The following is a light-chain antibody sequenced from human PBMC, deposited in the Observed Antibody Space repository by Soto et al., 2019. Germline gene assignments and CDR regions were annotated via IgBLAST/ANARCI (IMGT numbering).Light chain of an antibody. CDR2: VNS. J-gene: IGLJ2*01. Sequence: QSVLTQPPSVSGAPGQRVTISCTGSSSNIGAGYNVHWYQQLPGTAPKLLIYVNSNRPSGVPDRFSGSKSGTSASLAITGLQAEDDADYYCQSDDSSQSRVVFGGGTKLTVL. CDR3: QSDDSSQSRVV. V-gene: IGLV1-40*01. CDR1: SSNIGAGYN.